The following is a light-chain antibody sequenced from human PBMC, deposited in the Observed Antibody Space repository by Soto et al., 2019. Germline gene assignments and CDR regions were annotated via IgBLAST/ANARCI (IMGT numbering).Light chain of an antibody. Sequence: EIVMPQSPATLSVSPGERATLSCRASQSIYSTYLAWYQQKPGQAPRLLIYGASTRATGIPARFSGSGSGTEFTLTISSLQSEDFAVYYCQQYNNWPPETFGQGTKVDIK. CDR2: GAS. V-gene: IGKV3-15*01. CDR1: QSIYSTY. CDR3: QQYNNWPPET. J-gene: IGKJ1*01.